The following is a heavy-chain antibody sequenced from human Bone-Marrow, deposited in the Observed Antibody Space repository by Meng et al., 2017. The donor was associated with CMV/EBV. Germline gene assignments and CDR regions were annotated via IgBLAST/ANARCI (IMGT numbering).Heavy chain of an antibody. D-gene: IGHD5-12*01. CDR1: GGTFSSYA. J-gene: IGHJ1*01. Sequence: SVKVSCKASGGTFSSYAISWVRQAPGQGLEWMGGIIPIFGTANYAQKFQGRVTITTDESTSTAYMELSSLRSEDTAVYYCASQQASGPEYFPHWGQCNLVNFAS. CDR2: IIPIFGTA. V-gene: IGHV1-69*05. CDR3: ASQQASGPEYFPH.